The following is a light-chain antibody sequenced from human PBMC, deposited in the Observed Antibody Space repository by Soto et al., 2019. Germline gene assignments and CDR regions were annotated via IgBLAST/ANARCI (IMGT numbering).Light chain of an antibody. CDR2: DAA. J-gene: IGKJ2*01. CDR3: QQYNIGYT. V-gene: IGKV1-5*01. Sequence: IQMTQSPSTLSASVGDRVTITCRASQSINKWVAWFQQKSGRAPKLLIYDAATLQSGVPSRFSRTGSGTDFSLTISSLQPEDFATYYCQQYNIGYTFGQGTRLDIK. CDR1: QSINKW.